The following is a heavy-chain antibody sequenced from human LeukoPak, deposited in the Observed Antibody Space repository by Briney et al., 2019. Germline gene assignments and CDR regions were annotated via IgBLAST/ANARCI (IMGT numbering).Heavy chain of an antibody. CDR3: ARGGTIFGFIDY. J-gene: IGHJ4*02. V-gene: IGHV4-31*03. D-gene: IGHD3-3*01. Sequence: PSETLSLTCTVSGGSICSGGYYWSWIRQHPGKGLEWIGYIYYSGSTYYNPSLKSRVTISVDTSKNQFSLKLSSVTAADTAVYYCARGGTIFGFIDYWGQGTLVTVSS. CDR2: IYYSGST. CDR1: GGSICSGGYY.